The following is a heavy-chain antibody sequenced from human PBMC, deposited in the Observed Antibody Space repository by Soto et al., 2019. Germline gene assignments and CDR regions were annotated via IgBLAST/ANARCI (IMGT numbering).Heavy chain of an antibody. CDR2: IGSSGSTT. CDR1: GFTFSSYS. Sequence: GGSLRLSCAASGFTFSSYSMNWVRRAPGKGLEWVSYIGSSGSTTYYADSLRGRFTISRDNAKNSLYLQMNSLRVEDTALYYCARGRQWPIDYWGQGTLVPSPQ. J-gene: IGHJ4*02. CDR3: ARGRQWPIDY. D-gene: IGHD6-19*01. V-gene: IGHV3-48*01.